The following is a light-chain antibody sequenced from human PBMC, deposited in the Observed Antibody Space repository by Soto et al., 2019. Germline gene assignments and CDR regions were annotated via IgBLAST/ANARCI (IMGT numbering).Light chain of an antibody. Sequence: EIVLTQSPGTLSLSPGERATLSCRASQSVSSSYLAWYQQNPGQAPRLLIYGASSRATGIPDRFSGSGSGTDFTLTISRLEPEDFAVYYCQQDGSTPTWTFGQGTKVEIK. J-gene: IGKJ1*01. V-gene: IGKV3-20*01. CDR3: QQDGSTPTWT. CDR1: QSVSSSY. CDR2: GAS.